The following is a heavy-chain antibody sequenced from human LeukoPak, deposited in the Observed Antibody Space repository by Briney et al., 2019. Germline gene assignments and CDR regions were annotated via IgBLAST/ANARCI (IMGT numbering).Heavy chain of an antibody. D-gene: IGHD5-18*01. CDR1: GFTFNTYS. V-gene: IGHV3-48*01. CDR3: AKDLGTAMLDY. Sequence: AGGSLRLSCAASGFTFNTYSMNWVRQAPGKGLEWISYISESSDTIYYADSVKGRFTISRDNAKNSLYLQMNSLRAEDTAVYYCAKDLGTAMLDYWGQGTLVTVSS. CDR2: ISESSDTI. J-gene: IGHJ4*02.